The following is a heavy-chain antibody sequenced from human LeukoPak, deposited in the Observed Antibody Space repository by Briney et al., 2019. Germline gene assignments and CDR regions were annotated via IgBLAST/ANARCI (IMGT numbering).Heavy chain of an antibody. J-gene: IGHJ5*02. D-gene: IGHD2-2*01. CDR1: GVSTNTYYY. Sequence: SETLSLTCTVSGVSTNTYYYWSWIRQPPGKGLEWIGYVDYSGRTKYSPSLKSRVTISVDTSKYQFSLELSSVTAADTAVYYCARDSDCSGANCCQTRFDPWGQGTLVTVSS. V-gene: IGHV4-59*12. CDR2: VDYSGRT. CDR3: ARDSDCSGANCCQTRFDP.